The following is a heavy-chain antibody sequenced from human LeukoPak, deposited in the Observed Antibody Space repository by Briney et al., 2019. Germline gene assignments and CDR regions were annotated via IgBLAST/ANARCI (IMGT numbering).Heavy chain of an antibody. Sequence: GGSLRLSCAASGFTFTSYWMTWVHQAPGEGLEWVANIKQDGSEKNYVDPVKGRFTISRDNAKNSLYLQMNSLRAEDTAVYYCASGMDVRGQGTTVTVSS. J-gene: IGHJ6*02. CDR3: ASGMDV. V-gene: IGHV3-7*01. CDR1: GFTFTSYW. CDR2: IKQDGSEK.